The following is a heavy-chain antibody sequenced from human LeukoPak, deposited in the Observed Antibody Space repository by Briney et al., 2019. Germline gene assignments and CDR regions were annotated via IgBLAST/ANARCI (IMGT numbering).Heavy chain of an antibody. CDR1: GFTFNNYA. V-gene: IGHV3-23*01. Sequence: GGSLRLSCAASGFTFNNYAMNWVRRAPGKGLEWVSYISGSGGYTYYTDSVKGRFTISRDNSKNTLYVQMNSLRAEDTAVYYCAIRSNNSAFDIWGQGTMVTVSS. CDR2: ISGSGGYT. CDR3: AIRSNNSAFDI. J-gene: IGHJ3*02. D-gene: IGHD1/OR15-1a*01.